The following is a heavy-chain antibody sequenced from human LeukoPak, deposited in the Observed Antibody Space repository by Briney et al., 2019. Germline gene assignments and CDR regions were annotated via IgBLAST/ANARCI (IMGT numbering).Heavy chain of an antibody. D-gene: IGHD6-6*01. CDR2: MNPNSGNT. J-gene: IGHJ6*02. CDR1: GYTFTSYA. Sequence: GASVKVCCKASGYTFTSYAINWVRQATGQGLEWMGWMNPNSGNTGYAQKFQGRVTMTRNTSISTAYMELSSLRSEDTAVYYCAVYSSSSPWLMDAWGQGTTVTVSS. CDR3: AVYSSSSPWLMDA. V-gene: IGHV1-8*01.